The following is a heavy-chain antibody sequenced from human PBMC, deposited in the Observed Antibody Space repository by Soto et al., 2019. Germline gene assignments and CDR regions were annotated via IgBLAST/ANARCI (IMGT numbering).Heavy chain of an antibody. J-gene: IGHJ6*02. CDR3: ARLGSHLSGGFYGMDV. CDR2: IYPGDSDT. Sequence: LKVSCKDSGDTFTSYWSGWVRQMTEKGLEWMGIIYPGDSDTRYSPSFQGQVTISADKSISTAYLQWSSLKASDTAMYYCARLGSHLSGGFYGMDVWGQGTTVTVSS. D-gene: IGHD2-15*01. V-gene: IGHV5-51*01. CDR1: GDTFTSYW.